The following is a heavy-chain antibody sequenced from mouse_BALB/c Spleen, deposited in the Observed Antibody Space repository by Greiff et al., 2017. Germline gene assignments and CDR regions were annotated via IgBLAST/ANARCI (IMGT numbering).Heavy chain of an antibody. Sequence: VQGVESGPGLVQPSQSLSITCTVSGFSLTSYGVHWVRQSPGKGLEWLGVIWSGGSTDYNAAFISRLSISKDNSKSQVFFKMNSLQANDTAIYYCARNYYRYDGIFDYWGQGTTLTVSS. D-gene: IGHD2-14*01. V-gene: IGHV2-2*02. CDR2: IWSGGST. J-gene: IGHJ2*01. CDR3: ARNYYRYDGIFDY. CDR1: GFSLTSYG.